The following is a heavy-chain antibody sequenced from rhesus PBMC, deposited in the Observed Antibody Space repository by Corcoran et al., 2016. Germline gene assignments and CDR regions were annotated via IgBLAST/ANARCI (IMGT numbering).Heavy chain of an antibody. V-gene: IGHV4-93*01. Sequence: QVQLQETGPTVVKPSETLSLTCAVSGGSIRSGNWWTWIRPSPGKGLEWIGGIYGSGGSTEYNPSLKSRVTLSKDTSKNQFSLELRSVTAADSAIFYCARGNYVNGLDSWGQGVVVTVSS. D-gene: IGHD4-17*01. CDR3: ARGNYVNGLDS. J-gene: IGHJ6*01. CDR1: GGSIRSGNW. CDR2: IYGSGGST.